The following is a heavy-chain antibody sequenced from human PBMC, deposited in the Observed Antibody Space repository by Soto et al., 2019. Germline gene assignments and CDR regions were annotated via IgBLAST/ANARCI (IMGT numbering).Heavy chain of an antibody. CDR2: IYWDDDK. D-gene: IGHD6-13*01. J-gene: IGHJ4*02. CDR1: GFSLSTSGMG. Sequence: QITLKEYCPTLVKPTQTFTLTCTFSGFSLSTSGMGVGWIRQPPGKALEWLALIYWDDDKSYSPSLKSRLTITKDTSKKQGVLTMINMDPVDPATYACAYYSRTSSFDYCGQGTLVTVSS. V-gene: IGHV2-5*02. CDR3: AYYSRTSSFDY.